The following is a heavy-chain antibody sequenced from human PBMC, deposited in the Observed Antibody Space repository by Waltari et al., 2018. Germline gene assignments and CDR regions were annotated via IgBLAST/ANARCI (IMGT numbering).Heavy chain of an antibody. D-gene: IGHD6-19*01. Sequence: QVTLKESGPALVKPTQTLTLTCTFSGFSLSTSGMRVSWIRQPPGKALEWLARIDWEDDKFYSTSLKTRLTISKDTSKNQVVLTMTNMDPVDTATYYCALSGIAVAGTRGTFDYWGQGTLVTVSS. CDR2: IDWEDDK. V-gene: IGHV2-70*04. CDR3: ALSGIAVAGTRGTFDY. J-gene: IGHJ4*02. CDR1: GFSLSTSGMR.